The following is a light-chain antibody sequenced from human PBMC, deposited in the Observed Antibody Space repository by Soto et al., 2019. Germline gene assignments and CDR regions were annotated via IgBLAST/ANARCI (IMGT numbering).Light chain of an antibody. CDR1: QSINSE. J-gene: IGKJ2*01. V-gene: IGKV3-15*01. CDR3: QQGHNWPLT. Sequence: EIVMTQSPATLSLSPGERAALYCRASQSINSELAWYQQKPGQPPRLLIYGASTRATGVPARFTGSESGSEFTLPISGLQSEDFAVYYCQQGHNWPLTFGQGTRLEI. CDR2: GAS.